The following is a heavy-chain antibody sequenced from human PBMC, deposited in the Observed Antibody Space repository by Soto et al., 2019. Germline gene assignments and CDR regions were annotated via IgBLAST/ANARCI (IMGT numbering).Heavy chain of an antibody. Sequence: QVQLVQSGAEVKEPGDSVRVSCEASGYTFTAYYIHWVRQAPGQGLEWMGWINPRFGDTTYAQDLQGRVAMTRDMSISTVYMELRSLTSDDTAIYYCARNMDYYYGRGSGNGHGVWGQGTTVTVFS. CDR1: GYTFTAYY. CDR3: ARNMDYYYGRGSGNGHGV. V-gene: IGHV1-2*02. D-gene: IGHD3-10*02. CDR2: INPRFGDT. J-gene: IGHJ6*02.